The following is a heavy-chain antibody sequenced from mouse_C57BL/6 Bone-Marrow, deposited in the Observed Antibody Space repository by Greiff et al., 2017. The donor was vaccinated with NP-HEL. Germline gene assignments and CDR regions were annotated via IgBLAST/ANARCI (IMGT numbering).Heavy chain of an antibody. Sequence: QVQLQQSGAELVKPGASVKMSCKASGYTFTSYWITWVKQRPGQGLEWIGDLYPGSGSTNYNEKFKSKATLTVDTSSSTAYMQLSSLTSEDSAVYYCARWGYYFDYWGQGTTLTVSS. CDR1: GYTFTSYW. J-gene: IGHJ2*01. V-gene: IGHV1-55*01. CDR3: ARWGYYFDY. CDR2: LYPGSGST.